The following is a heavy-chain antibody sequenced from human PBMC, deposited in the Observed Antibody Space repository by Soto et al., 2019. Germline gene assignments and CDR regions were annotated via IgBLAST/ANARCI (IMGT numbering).Heavy chain of an antibody. CDR3: ARQGSWPYYYYGLDV. V-gene: IGHV1-18*01. CDR2: ISTYNGDT. D-gene: IGHD1-26*01. Sequence: QVQLVQSGPEVRKPGASVKVSCEASGYTFTTSGISWVRQVPGQGLEWMVWISTYNGDTNSAQNFQGRFLITADTSRGTAYMELISLKSDATAVYYCARQGSWPYYYYGLDVWGQGTTVTVSS. J-gene: IGHJ6*02. CDR1: GYTFTTSG.